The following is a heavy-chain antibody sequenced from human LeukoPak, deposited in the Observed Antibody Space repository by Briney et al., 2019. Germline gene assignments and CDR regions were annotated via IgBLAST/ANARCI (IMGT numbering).Heavy chain of an antibody. Sequence: ASVKVSCKASGYTFTTYYMHWVRQAPGQGLEWMGIINPGDGSTNYAQKFQGRVTMTRDTSTSTVYMELSGLRSEDTAVYSCARRGGDRGFDYWGQGTLVTVSS. CDR2: INPGDGST. D-gene: IGHD3-10*01. CDR3: ARRGGDRGFDY. J-gene: IGHJ4*02. V-gene: IGHV1-46*01. CDR1: GYTFTTYY.